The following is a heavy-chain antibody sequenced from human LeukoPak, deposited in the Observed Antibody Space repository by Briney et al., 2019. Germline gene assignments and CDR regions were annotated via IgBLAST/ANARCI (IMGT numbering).Heavy chain of an antibody. J-gene: IGHJ5*02. D-gene: IGHD3-10*01. Sequence: PSQTLSLTCNVSGGSISSGGYYWSWIRQHPGKGLEWIGYIHHSGSTYYNPSLKSRLIISLDTSKNQFSLKLNSVTAADTAVYYCANYGSGSYRFDPWGQGTLVTVSS. CDR3: ANYGSGSYRFDP. CDR2: IHHSGST. V-gene: IGHV4-31*03. CDR1: GGSISSGGYY.